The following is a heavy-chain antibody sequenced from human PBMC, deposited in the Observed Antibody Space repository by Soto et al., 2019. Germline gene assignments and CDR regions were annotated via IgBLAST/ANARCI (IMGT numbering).Heavy chain of an antibody. J-gene: IGHJ1*01. CDR1: GFTFSSYA. D-gene: IGHD3-22*01. Sequence: QSGGSLRLSCAASGFTFSSYAMSWVRQAPGKGLEWVSAISGSGGSTYYADSVKGRFTISRDNSKNTLYLQMNSLRAEDTAVYYRAKTRGAGVTMIVVVIAEYFQHWGQGTLVTSPQ. V-gene: IGHV3-23*01. CDR3: AKTRGAGVTMIVVVIAEYFQH. CDR2: ISGSGGST.